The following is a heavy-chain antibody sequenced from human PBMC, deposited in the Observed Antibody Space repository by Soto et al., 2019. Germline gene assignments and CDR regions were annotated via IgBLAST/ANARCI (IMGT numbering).Heavy chain of an antibody. J-gene: IGHJ4*02. D-gene: IGHD3-9*01. CDR3: ARTRIRYCAFDY. Sequence: PGGSLRLSCAASGFTFSSYSMNWVRQAPGKGLEWVSSTSSSSSYIYYADSVKGRFTISRDNAKNSLYLQMNSLRAEDTAVYYCARTRIRYCAFDYWGQGTLVTVSS. V-gene: IGHV3-21*01. CDR1: GFTFSSYS. CDR2: TSSSSSYI.